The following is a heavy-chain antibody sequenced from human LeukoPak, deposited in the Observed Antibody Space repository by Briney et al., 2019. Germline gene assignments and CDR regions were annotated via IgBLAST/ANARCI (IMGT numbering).Heavy chain of an antibody. Sequence: GGSLRLSCAASGFTFSSYGMHWVRQAPGKGLEWVSFIRYDGSNKYYADSVKGRFTISRDNSKNTMYLQMNSLRAEDTAVYYCAKKTYYVFWSGDNWFDPWGQGTLVTVSS. CDR3: AKKTYYVFWSGDNWFDP. V-gene: IGHV3-30*02. D-gene: IGHD3-3*01. J-gene: IGHJ5*02. CDR2: IRYDGSNK. CDR1: GFTFSSYG.